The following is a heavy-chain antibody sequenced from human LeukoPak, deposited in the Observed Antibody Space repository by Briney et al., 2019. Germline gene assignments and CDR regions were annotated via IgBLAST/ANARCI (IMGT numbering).Heavy chain of an antibody. J-gene: IGHJ4*02. V-gene: IGHV4-30-4*08. D-gene: IGHD5-24*01. Sequence: PSETLSLTCTVSGGSISSGDYYWSWIRQPPGKGLEWIGYIYYSGSTYYNPSLKSRVTISVDTSKNQFSLKLSSVTAADTAVYYCASPRRDGYNSGFPYVYWGQGTLVTVSS. CDR2: IYYSGST. CDR3: ASPRRDGYNSGFPYVY. CDR1: GGSISSGDYY.